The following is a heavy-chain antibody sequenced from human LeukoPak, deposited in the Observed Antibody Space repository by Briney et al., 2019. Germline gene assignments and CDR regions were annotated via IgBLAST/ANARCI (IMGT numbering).Heavy chain of an antibody. V-gene: IGHV1-18*01. Sequence: VKDSCMASGYTFTIYLISWVRPAPAQGVEWMGCISAYNGKKNYAQKFQGRVTMTTDTYTTTAYMEVRSLRSDDTAIYYCARVASGDGGYRAFVIWGQGTMVTVSS. D-gene: IGHD3-10*01. CDR2: ISAYNGKK. CDR1: GYTFTIYL. J-gene: IGHJ3*02. CDR3: ARVASGDGGYRAFVI.